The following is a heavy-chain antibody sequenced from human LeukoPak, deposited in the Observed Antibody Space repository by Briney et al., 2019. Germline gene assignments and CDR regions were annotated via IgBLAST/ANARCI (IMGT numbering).Heavy chain of an antibody. CDR1: GFIFSTQW. CDR2: INGDGSQT. J-gene: IGHJ5*02. Sequence: PGGSLRLSCADSGFIFSTQWMTWIRQAPGKGLEWLANINGDGSQTYYVDSVNGRFTISRDNAKNSLSLQMNSLRADDTGVYYCAIDVAFDRFDPWGQGTLVTVSS. V-gene: IGHV3-7*01. CDR3: AIDVAFDRFDP.